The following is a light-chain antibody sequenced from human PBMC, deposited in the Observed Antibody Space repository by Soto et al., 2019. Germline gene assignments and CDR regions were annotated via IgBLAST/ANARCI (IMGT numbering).Light chain of an antibody. CDR2: QVS. CDR3: SSYTSSNTFYV. V-gene: IGLV2-14*01. CDR1: SSDVGGYYY. J-gene: IGLJ1*01. Sequence: QSALTQPASVSGSPGQSITISCTGTSSDVGGYYYVSWYQHHPGKAPKLMIYQVSNRPSGVSNRFSGSKSGNTASLTISGLHAEDEADYYCSSYTSSNTFYVFGTGTKLTDL.